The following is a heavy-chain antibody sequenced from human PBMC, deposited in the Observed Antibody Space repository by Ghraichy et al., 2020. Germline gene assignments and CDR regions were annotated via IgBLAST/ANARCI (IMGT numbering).Heavy chain of an antibody. CDR1: GGTFSSYA. V-gene: IGHV1-69*06. CDR2: IIPIFGTA. J-gene: IGHJ6*02. Sequence: SVKVSCKASGGTFSSYAISWVRQAPGQGLEWMGGIIPIFGTANYAQKFQGRVTITADKSTSTAYMELSSLRSEDTAVYYCARVVIKKRIYYYYGMDVWGQGTTVTVSS. D-gene: IGHD3-22*01. CDR3: ARVVIKKRIYYYYGMDV.